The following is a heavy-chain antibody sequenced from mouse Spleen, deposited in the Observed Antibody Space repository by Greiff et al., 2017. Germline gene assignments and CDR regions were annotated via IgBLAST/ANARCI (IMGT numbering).Heavy chain of an antibody. CDR3: AREGVYDGNLAWFAY. J-gene: IGHJ3*01. Sequence: QVQLQQPGAELVRPGSSVKLSCKASGYTFTSYWMHWVKQRPIQGLEWIGNIDPSDSETHYNQKFKDKATLTVDKSSSTAYMQLSSLTSEDSAVYYCAREGVYDGNLAWFAYWGQGTLVTVSA. CDR1: GYTFTSYW. D-gene: IGHD2-1*01. CDR2: IDPSDSET. V-gene: IGHV1-52*01.